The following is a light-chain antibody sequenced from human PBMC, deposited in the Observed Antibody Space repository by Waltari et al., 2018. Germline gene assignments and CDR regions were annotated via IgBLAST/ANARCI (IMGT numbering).Light chain of an antibody. CDR2: DVS. Sequence: QSALTQPASVSGSPGQSITISRTRTSSDVGGYNFVSWYQDHPAQAPKVILYDVSSRPAGISERFSGSKSGNTASLTISGLHAEGEADYYCSSQSSDNVVLFGGGTKLTVL. CDR1: SSDVGGYNF. V-gene: IGLV2-14*03. J-gene: IGLJ2*01. CDR3: SSQSSDNVVL.